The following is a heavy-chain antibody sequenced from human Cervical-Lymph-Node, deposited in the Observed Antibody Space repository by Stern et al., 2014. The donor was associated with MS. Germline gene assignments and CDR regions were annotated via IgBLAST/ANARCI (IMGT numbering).Heavy chain of an antibody. V-gene: IGHV3-21*01. CDR1: GFTFSSYS. J-gene: IGHJ4*02. D-gene: IGHD4-23*01. CDR2: LSRGGSYI. CDR3: ARGRGGNYRYYFDY. Sequence: EDQLVESGGGLVKPGGSLRLSCAASGFTFSSYSMNWVRQAPGKGLEWVASLSRGGSYIYYSDSLKGRFTISRDNAKNSLYLQMNSLRAEDTAVYYCARGRGGNYRYYFDYWGQGTLVTVSS.